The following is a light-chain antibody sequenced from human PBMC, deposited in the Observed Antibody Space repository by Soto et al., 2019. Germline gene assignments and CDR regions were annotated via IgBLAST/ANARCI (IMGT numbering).Light chain of an antibody. Sequence: DIQMTQSPSSLSASVGDRVTITCRASQSISNYVNWYQQKPGKAPKFLIYAASSFQSGVPSRFSGSGSGTDFTLTISSLQPEDFATYYCQQSYSTPRTFGQGTKVKI. CDR3: QQSYSTPRT. CDR2: AAS. CDR1: QSISNY. J-gene: IGKJ1*01. V-gene: IGKV1-39*01.